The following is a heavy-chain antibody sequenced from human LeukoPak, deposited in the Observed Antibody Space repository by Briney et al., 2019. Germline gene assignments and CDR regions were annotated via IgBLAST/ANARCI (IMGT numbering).Heavy chain of an antibody. D-gene: IGHD6-6*01. CDR3: ASRYSSSSDNNWFDP. J-gene: IGHJ5*02. CDR2: INHRGST. CDR1: GGSFSGYY. V-gene: IGHV4-34*01. Sequence: SETLSLTCAVYGGSFSGYYWSWICQPPGKGLEWIGEINHRGSTNYNPSLKSRVTISVDTSKNQFSLKLSSVTAADTAVYYCASRYSSSSDNNWFDPWGQGTLVTVSS.